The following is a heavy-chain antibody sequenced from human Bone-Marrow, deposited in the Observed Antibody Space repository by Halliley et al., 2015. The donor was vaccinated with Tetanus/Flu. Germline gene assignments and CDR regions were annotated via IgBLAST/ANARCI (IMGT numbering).Heavy chain of an antibody. CDR1: GGFINNYY. V-gene: IGHV4-59*01. Sequence: TLSLTCTVSGGFINNYYWTWTRQPPGKGLEWIGYIHYSGSTNYNPSLERRVTFSVDTSKNQFSLRLTSVTAADTAVYFCARVMDRVDAFDIWGQGTMVTVSS. CDR2: IHYSGST. CDR3: ARVMDRVDAFDI. J-gene: IGHJ3*02.